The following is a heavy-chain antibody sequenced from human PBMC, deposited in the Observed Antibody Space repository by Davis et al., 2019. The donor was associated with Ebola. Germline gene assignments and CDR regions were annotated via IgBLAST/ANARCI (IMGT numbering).Heavy chain of an antibody. CDR3: ARPSTAGNSDAFDV. Sequence: KVSCKGSGYSFTSYWSGWVRQMPGKGLEWMGIIYPGDSDTRYSPSFQGQVTISADKSITTAYLRWRSLEASDTALYYCARPSTAGNSDAFDVWGQGTMVTVSS. J-gene: IGHJ3*01. V-gene: IGHV5-51*01. D-gene: IGHD1/OR15-1a*01. CDR2: IYPGDSDT. CDR1: GYSFTSYW.